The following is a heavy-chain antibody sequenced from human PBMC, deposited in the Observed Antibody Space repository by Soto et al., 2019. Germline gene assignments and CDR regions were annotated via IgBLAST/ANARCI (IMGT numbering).Heavy chain of an antibody. V-gene: IGHV3-21*01. CDR2: ISSSSSYI. CDR1: GFTFSSYS. D-gene: IGHD6-6*01. J-gene: IGHJ6*02. Sequence: EVQLVESGGGLVKPGGSLRLSCAASGFTFSSYSMNWVRQAPGKGLEWVSSISSSSSYIYYADSVKGRFTISRDNAKNSLYLQMNSLRAEDTAVYYCARDPYSSSSGAGYYCGMDVWGQGTTVTVSS. CDR3: ARDPYSSSSGAGYYCGMDV.